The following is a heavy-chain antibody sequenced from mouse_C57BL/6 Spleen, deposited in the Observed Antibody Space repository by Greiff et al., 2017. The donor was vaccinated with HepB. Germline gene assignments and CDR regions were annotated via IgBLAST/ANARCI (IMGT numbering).Heavy chain of an antibody. J-gene: IGHJ1*03. V-gene: IGHV1-64*01. CDR2: IHPNSGST. Sequence: VQLQQPGAELVKPGASVKLSCKASGYTFTSYWMHWVKQRPGQGLEWIGMIHPNSGSTNYNEKFKSKATLTVDKSSSTAYMQLSSLTSEDSAVYYCARTTSSLYGSSSYWYFDVWGTGTTVTVSS. CDR3: ARTTSSLYGSSSYWYFDV. D-gene: IGHD1-1*01. CDR1: GYTFTSYW.